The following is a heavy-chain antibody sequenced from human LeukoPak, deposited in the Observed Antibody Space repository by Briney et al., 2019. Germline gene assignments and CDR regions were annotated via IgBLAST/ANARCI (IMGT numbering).Heavy chain of an antibody. V-gene: IGHV3-21*01. CDR3: ARDGSSWRPDPVDY. Sequence: PGGSLRLSCAASGFTFSSYSMNWVRQAPGKGLEWVSSISSSSSYIYYADSVKGRFTISRDNAKNSLYLQMNSLRAEDTAVYYCARDGSSWRPDPVDYWGQGTLVTVSS. CDR2: ISSSSSYI. D-gene: IGHD6-13*01. J-gene: IGHJ4*02. CDR1: GFTFSSYS.